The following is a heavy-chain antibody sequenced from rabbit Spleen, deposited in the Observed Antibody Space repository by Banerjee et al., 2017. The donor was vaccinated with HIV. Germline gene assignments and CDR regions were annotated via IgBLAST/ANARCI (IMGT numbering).Heavy chain of an antibody. Sequence: QSLEESGGDLVQPGASLTLTCKASGFTISSTYWICWVRQAPGKGLEWIACLDDVDGSTYYASWAKGRFSSSKTSSTTVTLQMTSLTAADTATYLCARGIPYGFSGEAYPPYAMDLWGPGTLVTVS. CDR3: ARGIPYGFSGEAYPPYAMDL. CDR2: LDDVDGST. J-gene: IGHJ3*01. V-gene: IGHV1S40*01. CDR1: GFTISSTYW. D-gene: IGHD6-1*01.